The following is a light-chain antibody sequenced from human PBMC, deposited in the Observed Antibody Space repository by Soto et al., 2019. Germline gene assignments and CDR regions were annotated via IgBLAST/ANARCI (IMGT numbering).Light chain of an antibody. CDR3: QQRSNWPIT. V-gene: IGKV3-11*01. Sequence: ETVLTQSPATLSLSPGERATLSRRASPSVSSYLAWYQQKPGQAPRLLIYDASNRATGIPARFSGSGSGTDFTLTISSLEPEDFAVYYCQQRSNWPITFGQGTRLEIK. CDR1: PSVSSY. CDR2: DAS. J-gene: IGKJ5*01.